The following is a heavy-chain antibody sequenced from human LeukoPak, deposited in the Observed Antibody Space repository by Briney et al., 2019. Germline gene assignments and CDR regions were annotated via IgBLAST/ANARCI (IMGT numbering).Heavy chain of an antibody. D-gene: IGHD3-16*01. Sequence: GGSLRLSCAASGFSFSSYAMSWVRQAPGKGLEWVSGISGRDGSTYYADSVNGRFTISRDISKNTLYLQMNSLRAEDMAVYYCAKDGGQGADYWGQGTLVTVSS. J-gene: IGHJ4*02. CDR1: GFSFSSYA. CDR3: AKDGGQGADY. V-gene: IGHV3-23*01. CDR2: ISGRDGST.